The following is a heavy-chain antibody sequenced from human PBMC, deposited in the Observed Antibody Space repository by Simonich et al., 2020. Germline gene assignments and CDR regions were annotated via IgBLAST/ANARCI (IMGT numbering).Heavy chain of an antibody. CDR1: GYTFTGYY. D-gene: IGHD7-27*01. J-gene: IGHJ4*02. CDR3: ASGWDWGFSHMSDY. Sequence: QVQLVQSGAEVKKPGASVKVSCKASGYTFTGYYMPWVRQAPGQGLDGKGRINPNSGGTNYAKKFQGRGTMTRDTSISTAYMELSRLRSDDTAVYYCASGWDWGFSHMSDYWGQGTLVTVSS. CDR2: INPNSGGT. V-gene: IGHV1-2*06.